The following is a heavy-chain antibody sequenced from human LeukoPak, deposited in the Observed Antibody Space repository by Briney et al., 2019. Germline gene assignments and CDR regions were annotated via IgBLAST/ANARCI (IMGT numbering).Heavy chain of an antibody. CDR3: ARQPRAGSSWHIDY. CDR2: ISADNGNT. D-gene: IGHD6-13*01. CDR1: GYAFTNYG. J-gene: IGHJ4*02. V-gene: IGHV1-18*01. Sequence: ASVKVSCKSSGYAFTNYGIIWVRQAPGQGLEWMGWISADNGNTNYAQKLQGRVTMTTDTSTTSAYMELRSLRSDDTAVYYCARQPRAGSSWHIDYWGQGTLVTVSS.